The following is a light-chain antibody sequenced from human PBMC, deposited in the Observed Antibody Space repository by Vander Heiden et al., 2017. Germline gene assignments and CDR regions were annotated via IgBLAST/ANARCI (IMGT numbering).Light chain of an antibody. Sequence: QSVLIQPPSASGTPGQRVTISCSGSSSNIGPNSVNWYQQLPGTAPKLLIYANNQRPSGVPARFSGSKSGTSASLAIRGLQSADEADYYCAVWDDSLNGWVFGGGTKLTVL. CDR3: AVWDDSLNGWV. V-gene: IGLV1-44*01. CDR1: SSNIGPNS. CDR2: ANN. J-gene: IGLJ3*02.